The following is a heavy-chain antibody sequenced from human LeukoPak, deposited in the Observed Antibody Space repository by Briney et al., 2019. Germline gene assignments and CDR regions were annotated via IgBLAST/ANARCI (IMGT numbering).Heavy chain of an antibody. V-gene: IGHV4-59*01. CDR2: IYYSGST. J-gene: IGHJ2*01. CDR3: ARVFYYGSGTFDL. D-gene: IGHD3-10*01. Sequence: TSSETLSLTCTVSGGSLSSYYWSWIRQPPGKGLEWIGYIYYSGSTTYNPSLRSRVTISVDTSKNQFSLKLSSVTAADTAVYYCARVFYYGSGTFDLWGRGTLVTVSS. CDR1: GGSLSSYY.